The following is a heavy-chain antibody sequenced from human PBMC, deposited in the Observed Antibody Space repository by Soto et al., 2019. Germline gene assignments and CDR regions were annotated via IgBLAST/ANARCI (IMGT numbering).Heavy chain of an antibody. D-gene: IGHD3-22*01. CDR2: IWYDGSNK. CDR1: GFTFSSYG. V-gene: IGHV3-33*01. J-gene: IGHJ6*02. Sequence: QVQLVESGGGVVQPGRTLRLSCAASGFTFSSYGMHWVRQAPGKRLEWVAVIWYDGSNKYYADSVKGRFTISRDNSKNTLYLQLNILRAEDTAVYYCAREFNSIVVVTYHSSGGGKDVWRQGTTITVSS. CDR3: AREFNSIVVVTYHSSGGGKDV.